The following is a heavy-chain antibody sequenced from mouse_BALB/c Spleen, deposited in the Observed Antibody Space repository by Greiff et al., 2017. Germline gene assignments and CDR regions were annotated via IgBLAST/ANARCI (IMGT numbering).Heavy chain of an antibody. V-gene: IGHV1-5*01. D-gene: IGHD2-4*01. Sequence: EVQVVESGTVLARPGASVKMSCKASGYSFTSYWMHWVKQRPGQGLEWIGAIYPGNSDTSYNQKFKGKAKLTAVTSASTAYMELSSLTNEDSAVYYCTRESTMITRGFAYWGQGTLVTVSA. CDR1: GYSFTSYW. J-gene: IGHJ3*01. CDR2: IYPGNSDT. CDR3: TRESTMITRGFAY.